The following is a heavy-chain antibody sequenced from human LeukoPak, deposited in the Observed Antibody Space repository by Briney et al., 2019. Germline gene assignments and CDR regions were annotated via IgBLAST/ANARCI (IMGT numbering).Heavy chain of an antibody. CDR3: ASSGGAARHNWFDP. D-gene: IGHD6-6*01. V-gene: IGHV4-59*01. CDR1: GGSISSYY. J-gene: IGHJ5*02. CDR2: IYYSGST. Sequence: SETLSLTCTVSGGSISSYYGSWIRQPPEKGLEWIGYIYYSGSTNYNPSLKSRVTISVDTSKNQFSLKLSSVTAADTAVYYCASSGGAARHNWFDPWGQGTLVTVSS.